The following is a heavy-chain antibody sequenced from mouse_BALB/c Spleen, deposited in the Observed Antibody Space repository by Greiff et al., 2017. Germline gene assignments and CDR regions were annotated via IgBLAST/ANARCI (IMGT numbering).Heavy chain of an antibody. CDR3: ARITTAY. CDR2: ISSGSSTI. Sequence: EVQRVESGGGLVQPGGSRKLSCAASGFTFSSFGMHWVRQAPEKGLEWVAYISSGSSTIYYADTVKGRFTISRDNPKNTLFLQMTSLRSEDTAMYYCARITTAYWGQGTLVTVSA. V-gene: IGHV5-17*02. D-gene: IGHD2-4*01. CDR1: GFTFSSFG. J-gene: IGHJ3*01.